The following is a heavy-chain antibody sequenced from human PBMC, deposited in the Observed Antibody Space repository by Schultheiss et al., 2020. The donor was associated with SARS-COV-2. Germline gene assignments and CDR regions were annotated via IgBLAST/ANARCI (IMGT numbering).Heavy chain of an antibody. J-gene: IGHJ4*02. CDR3: ARIGPAADQDY. Sequence: SGPTLVKPTQTLTLTCTFSGFSLSTSGVGVGWIRQPPGKALEWLALIYWNDDKRYSPSLKSRLTITKDTSKNQVVLTMTNMDPVDTATYYCARIGPAADQDYWGQGTLVTVSS. CDR2: IYWNDDK. CDR1: GFSLSTSGVG. V-gene: IGHV2-5*01. D-gene: IGHD6-13*01.